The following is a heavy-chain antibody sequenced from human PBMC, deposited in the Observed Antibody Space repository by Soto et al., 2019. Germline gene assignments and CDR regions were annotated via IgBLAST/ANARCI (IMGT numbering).Heavy chain of an antibody. Sequence: QVQLQESGPGLVKPSETLSLTCTVSGGSVSSGSHYWSWLRQPPGKGLEWIGYIYYRGSTTYNPSLKGRVTRAADTSKNQFSLKLSSVTAADTAVYYWARARGAATDRDYWGQGNLVTVSS. CDR1: GGSVSSGSHY. V-gene: IGHV4-61*01. D-gene: IGHD3-10*01. CDR2: IYYRGST. CDR3: ARARGAATDRDY. J-gene: IGHJ4*02.